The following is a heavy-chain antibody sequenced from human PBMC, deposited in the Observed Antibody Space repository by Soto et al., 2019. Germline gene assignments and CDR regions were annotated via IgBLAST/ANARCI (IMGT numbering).Heavy chain of an antibody. D-gene: IGHD3-10*01. CDR1: GFSFRGDA. CDR3: VVRESAFDI. V-gene: IGHV3-64D*08. J-gene: IGHJ3*02. CDR2: ISSNGVVS. Sequence: GGSLRLSCSGSGFSFRGDALHWVRQPPGKGLEDVSAISSNGVVSENGDSVKGSFNISRDNFKNTVYFQMSRLRLEATAVYYCVVRESAFDIWGQVTMVTVSS.